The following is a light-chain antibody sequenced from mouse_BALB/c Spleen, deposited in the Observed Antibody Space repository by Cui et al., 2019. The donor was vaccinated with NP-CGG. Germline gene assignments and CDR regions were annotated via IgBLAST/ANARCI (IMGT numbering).Light chain of an antibody. CDR1: TGAVTTSNY. CDR2: GTN. V-gene: IGLV1*01. CDR3: ALWYSNHWV. J-gene: IGLJ1*01. Sequence: QAVVTQASALTTSPGETVTLTCRSSTGAVTTSNYANWVQEKPDHLFTGIIGGTNNRAPGVPARFSGSLIGNKAVLTITGAQTEDEAIYFCALWYSNHWVFGGGTKLTVL.